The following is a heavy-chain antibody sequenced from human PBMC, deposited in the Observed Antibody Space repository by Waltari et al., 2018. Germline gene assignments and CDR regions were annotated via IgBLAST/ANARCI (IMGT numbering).Heavy chain of an antibody. V-gene: IGHV3-53*01. Sequence: QLVEPGGCSLHPGGSLRLSCAASGLTVSNNYLSWGRQAPGKGLEGVAVIYSRGSTHYADSVKGRFTISRDSSTNTLFLQMNSLRAEDTAVYYCATSPSRSFWGQGTLVTVSS. J-gene: IGHJ4*02. CDR2: IYSRGST. CDR3: ATSPSRSF. CDR1: GLTVSNNY.